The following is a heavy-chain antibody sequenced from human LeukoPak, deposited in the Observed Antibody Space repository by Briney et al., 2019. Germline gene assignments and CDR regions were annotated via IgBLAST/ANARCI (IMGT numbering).Heavy chain of an antibody. D-gene: IGHD6-13*01. CDR1: EFTFSSYG. J-gene: IGHJ4*02. V-gene: IGHV3-33*01. Sequence: GRSLRLSCAASEFTFSSYGMHWVRQAPGKGLEWVAVIWYDGSNKYYADSVKGRFTISRDNSKNTLYLQMNSLRAEDTAVYYCARDGYIAAAAPVDFDYWGQGTLVTVSS. CDR3: ARDGYIAAAAPVDFDY. CDR2: IWYDGSNK.